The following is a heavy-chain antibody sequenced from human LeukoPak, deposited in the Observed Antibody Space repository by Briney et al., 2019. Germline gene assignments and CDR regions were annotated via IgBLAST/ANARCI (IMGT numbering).Heavy chain of an antibody. D-gene: IGHD3-10*01. CDR1: GGSISSGAYY. J-gene: IGHJ5*02. CDR2: INHSGST. Sequence: PSETLSLTCTVSGGSISSGAYYWSWIRQPPGKGLEWIGEINHSGSTNYNPSLKSRVTISVDTSKNQFSLKLSSVTAADTAVYYCARDYYGSGSYHWFDPWGQGTLVTVSS. V-gene: IGHV4-39*07. CDR3: ARDYYGSGSYHWFDP.